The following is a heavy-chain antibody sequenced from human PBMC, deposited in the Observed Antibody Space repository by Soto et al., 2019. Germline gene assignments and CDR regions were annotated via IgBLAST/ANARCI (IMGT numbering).Heavy chain of an antibody. V-gene: IGHV4-34*01. D-gene: IGHD2-15*01. CDR2: INHSGST. CDR3: AIVPGYDY. Sequence: KPSETLSLTCAVYGGSFSGYYWSWIRQPPGKGLEWIGEINHSGSTNYNPSLKSRVTISVDTSKNQFSLKLSSVTAADTAVYYCAIVPGYDYWGQGTLVTVSS. J-gene: IGHJ4*02. CDR1: GGSFSGYY.